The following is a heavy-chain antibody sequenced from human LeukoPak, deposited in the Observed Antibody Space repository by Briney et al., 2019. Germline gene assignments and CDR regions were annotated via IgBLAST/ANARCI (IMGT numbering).Heavy chain of an antibody. CDR2: IHYSGST. CDR1: GGSISSSSYY. CDR3: ARGSCSGGSCYSYYYYNYMDV. Sequence: PSETLSLTCTVSGGSISSSSYYWGWTRQPPGKGLEWIGSIHYSGSTNYNPSLKSRVTISVDTSKNQFSLKLSSVTAADTAVYYCARGSCSGGSCYSYYYYNYMDVWGKGTTVTVSS. V-gene: IGHV4-39*07. J-gene: IGHJ6*03. D-gene: IGHD2-15*01.